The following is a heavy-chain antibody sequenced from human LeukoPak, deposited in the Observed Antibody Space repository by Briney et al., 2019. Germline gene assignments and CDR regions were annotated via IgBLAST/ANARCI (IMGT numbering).Heavy chain of an antibody. D-gene: IGHD3-9*01. Sequence: GESLRISCKGSGYSFTSYWISWVRQMPGKGLEWMGRIDPSDSYTNYSPSFQGHVTISADKSISTAYLQWSSLKASDTAMYYCARHREYDILTGYFYFDYWAREPWSPSPQ. V-gene: IGHV5-10-1*01. J-gene: IGHJ4*02. CDR2: IDPSDSYT. CDR3: ARHREYDILTGYFYFDY. CDR1: GYSFTSYW.